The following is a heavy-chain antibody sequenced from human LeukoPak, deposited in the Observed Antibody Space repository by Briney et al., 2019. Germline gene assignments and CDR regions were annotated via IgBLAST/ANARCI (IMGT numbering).Heavy chain of an antibody. CDR2: INPSGGST. J-gene: IGHJ4*02. D-gene: IGHD1-26*01. Sequence: ASVKVSCKASGYTFTSYYMHWVRQAPGQGLEWMGIINPSGGSTSYAQKLQGRVTMTRDTSTSTVYMELSSLRSEDTAVYYCARSVGATGYFDYWGQGTLVTVSS. CDR3: ARSVGATGYFDY. CDR1: GYTFTSYY. V-gene: IGHV1-46*01.